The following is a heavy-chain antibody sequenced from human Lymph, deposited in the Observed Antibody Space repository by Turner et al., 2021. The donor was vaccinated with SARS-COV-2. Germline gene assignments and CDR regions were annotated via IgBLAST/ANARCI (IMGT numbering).Heavy chain of an antibody. J-gene: IGHJ4*02. V-gene: IGHV2-5*02. CDR3: AHTMAVAGTVDFDY. CDR2: IYWDDDN. CDR1: GFSLSTGGVG. D-gene: IGHD6-19*01. Sequence: QITLTESGPTLVKPTQTLTLTCTFSGFSLSTGGVGVGWIRQPPGKALEWLSLIYWDDDNRYSPALKSRLTITKDTSKNQVVLTMTNMDPIDTATYYCAHTMAVAGTVDFDYWGQGTLVTVSS.